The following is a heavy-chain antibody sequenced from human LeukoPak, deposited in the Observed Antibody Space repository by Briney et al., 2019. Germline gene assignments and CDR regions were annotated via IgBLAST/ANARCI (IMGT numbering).Heavy chain of an antibody. D-gene: IGHD3-3*01. J-gene: IGHJ4*02. CDR3: ARDRGGADDFWSGYYTGYFDY. CDR2: ISSSSTYI. Sequence: GGSLRLSCAASGFTFSSYSMSWVRQAPGKGLEWVSSISSSSTYIYYADSVKGRFTISRDNAKNSLYLQMNSLRAEDTAVYYCARDRGGADDFWSGYYTGYFDYWGQGTLVTVSS. CDR1: GFTFSSYS. V-gene: IGHV3-21*01.